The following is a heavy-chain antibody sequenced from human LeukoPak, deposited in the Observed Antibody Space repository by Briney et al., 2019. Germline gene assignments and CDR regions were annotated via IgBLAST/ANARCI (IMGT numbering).Heavy chain of an antibody. Sequence: ASGKVSGKASGGTFSSYAISWVRQAPGQGREWRGRSIPILGIANYAQKFQGRVTITADKSTSTAYMELSSLRSEDTAVYYCARDIGSGSYYEEFDYWGQGTLVTVSS. CDR2: SIPILGIA. V-gene: IGHV1-69*04. D-gene: IGHD3-10*01. CDR3: ARDIGSGSYYEEFDY. CDR1: GGTFSSYA. J-gene: IGHJ4*02.